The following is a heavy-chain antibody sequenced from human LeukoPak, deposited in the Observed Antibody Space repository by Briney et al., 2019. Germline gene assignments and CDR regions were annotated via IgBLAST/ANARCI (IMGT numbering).Heavy chain of an antibody. CDR3: ARPGRWLFY. CDR1: GGSISSSSYY. CDR2: IYYSGST. J-gene: IGHJ4*02. D-gene: IGHD3-22*01. V-gene: IGHV4-39*01. Sequence: PSETLSLTCTVSGGSISSSSYYWGWIRQPPGKGLEWIGSIYYSGSTYYNPSLKSRVTISVDTSKNQFSLKLSSVTAADTAVYYCARPGRWLFYWGQGTLVTVSS.